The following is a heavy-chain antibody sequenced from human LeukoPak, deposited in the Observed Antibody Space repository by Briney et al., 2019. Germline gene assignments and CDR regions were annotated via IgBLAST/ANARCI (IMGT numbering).Heavy chain of an antibody. D-gene: IGHD3-22*01. CDR1: GGPISSGGYY. CDR3: ARDYLSYYDSSGYAFDI. J-gene: IGHJ3*02. CDR2: IYYSGST. V-gene: IGHV4-31*03. Sequence: PSVTLSLTCTVSGGPISSGGYYWRWIRQHPGKGLEWIGYIYYSGSTYYHPSLKSRVTISVDTSKNQFSLKLSSVTAADTAVYYCARDYLSYYDSSGYAFDIWGQGTMVTVSS.